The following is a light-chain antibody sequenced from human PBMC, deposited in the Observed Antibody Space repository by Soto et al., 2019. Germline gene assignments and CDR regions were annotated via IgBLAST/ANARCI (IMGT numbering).Light chain of an antibody. CDR1: QSVSSSY. Sequence: IGLTLSLGTLSLSPGERATLSCRASQSVSSSYLAWYQQKPGQAPRLLIYGASSRATGIPDRFSGSGSGTDFTLTISRLQPEDFAVYYCQQYDRWPITFGQGTRLEIK. CDR2: GAS. CDR3: QQYDRWPIT. V-gene: IGKV3-20*01. J-gene: IGKJ5*01.